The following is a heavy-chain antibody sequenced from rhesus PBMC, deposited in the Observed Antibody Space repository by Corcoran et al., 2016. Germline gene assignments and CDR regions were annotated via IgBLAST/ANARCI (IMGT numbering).Heavy chain of an antibody. Sequence: QVQLQESGPGLVKPSETLSLTCAVSGGSISSSNWWGWIRQPPGKGLEWIGNIGGSSGSTYYNPSLKSRVTISKDTSKNQFSLKLSSVTAADTAVYYCARLPYGNYYFDYWGQGVLVTVSS. J-gene: IGHJ4*01. D-gene: IGHD4-35*01. CDR1: GGSISSSNW. CDR3: ARLPYGNYYFDY. V-gene: IGHV4-65*02. CDR2: IGGSSGST.